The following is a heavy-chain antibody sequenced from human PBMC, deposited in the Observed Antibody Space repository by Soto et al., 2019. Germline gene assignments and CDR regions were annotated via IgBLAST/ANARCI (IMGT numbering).Heavy chain of an antibody. CDR1: GFTFSSYA. CDR3: ARARVDTAMVTSTLALYYFDY. CDR2: ISYDGSNK. D-gene: IGHD5-18*01. J-gene: IGHJ4*02. Sequence: GGSLRLSSAASGFTFSSYAMHWVRQAPGKGLEWVAVISYDGSNKYYADSVKGRFTISRDNSKNTLYLQMNSLRAEDTAVYYCARARVDTAMVTSTLALYYFDYWGQGTLVTVSS. V-gene: IGHV3-30-3*01.